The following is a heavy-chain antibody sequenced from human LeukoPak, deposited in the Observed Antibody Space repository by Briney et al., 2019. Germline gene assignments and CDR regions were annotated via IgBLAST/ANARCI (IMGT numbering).Heavy chain of an antibody. CDR2: IYSGGST. J-gene: IGHJ2*01. D-gene: IGHD4-23*01. Sequence: PGGSLRLSCAASGFTVSSNYMSWVRQAPGKGLEWVSVIYSGGSTYYADSVKGRFTISRDNSKNTLYLQMNSLRAEDTAVYYCAREQVVVTPHWYFDLWGRGTLVTVSS. CDR1: GFTVSSNY. V-gene: IGHV3-53*01. CDR3: AREQVVVTPHWYFDL.